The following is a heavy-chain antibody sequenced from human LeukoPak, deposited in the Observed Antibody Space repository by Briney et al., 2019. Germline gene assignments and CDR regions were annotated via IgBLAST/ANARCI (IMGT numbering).Heavy chain of an antibody. CDR2: IWYDGSNK. V-gene: IGHV3-33*06. J-gene: IGHJ4*02. Sequence: PGGSLRLSCAASGLTFSSYGMHWVRQAPGKGLEWVAVIWYDGSNKYYADSVKGRFTISRDNSKNTLYLQMNSLRAEDTAVYYCAKASLYSSGWHAFDYWGREPWSPSPQ. CDR3: AKASLYSSGWHAFDY. CDR1: GLTFSSYG. D-gene: IGHD6-19*01.